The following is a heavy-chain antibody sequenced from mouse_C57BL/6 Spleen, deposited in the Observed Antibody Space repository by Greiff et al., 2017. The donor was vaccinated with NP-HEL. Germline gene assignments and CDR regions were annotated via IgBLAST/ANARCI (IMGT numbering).Heavy chain of an antibody. J-gene: IGHJ1*03. CDR2: IWSGGST. CDR3: AKNGGYYGYWYFDV. D-gene: IGHD1-1*01. CDR1: GFSLTSYG. Sequence: VKLQQSGPGLVQPSQSLSITCTVSGFSLTSYGVHWVRQPPGKGLEWLGVIWSGGSTDYNAAFISRLSISKDNSKSQVFFKMNSLQADDTAIYYCAKNGGYYGYWYFDVWGTGTTVTVSS. V-gene: IGHV2-4*01.